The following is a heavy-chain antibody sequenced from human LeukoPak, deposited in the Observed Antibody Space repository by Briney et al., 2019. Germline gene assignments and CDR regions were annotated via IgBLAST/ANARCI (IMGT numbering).Heavy chain of an antibody. Sequence: GGSLRLSCAASGFTFRNYWMSWVRQTPGKGLEWVAHISPDGSENSYVDSVKGRFTISRDNAKNSLYLQMNSLRAEDTAVYYCARLREIPVFGVVTKSTSYFDYWGQGTLVTVSS. CDR3: ARLREIPVFGVVTKSTSYFDY. V-gene: IGHV3-7*01. J-gene: IGHJ4*02. CDR1: GFTFRNYW. D-gene: IGHD3-3*01. CDR2: ISPDGSEN.